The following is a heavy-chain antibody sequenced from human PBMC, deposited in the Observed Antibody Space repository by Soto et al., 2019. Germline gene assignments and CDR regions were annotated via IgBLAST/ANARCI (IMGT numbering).Heavy chain of an antibody. D-gene: IGHD3-22*01. V-gene: IGHV3-23*01. CDR2: ISGSGGST. Sequence: GGSLRLSCAASGFTFSSYAVSWVRQAPGKGLEGVSAISGSGGSTYYADSVKGRFTISRDNSKNTLYLQMNSLRAEDTAVYYCAKDRGSGYYAQPYFDYWGQGTLVTVSS. CDR1: GFTFSSYA. J-gene: IGHJ4*02. CDR3: AKDRGSGYYAQPYFDY.